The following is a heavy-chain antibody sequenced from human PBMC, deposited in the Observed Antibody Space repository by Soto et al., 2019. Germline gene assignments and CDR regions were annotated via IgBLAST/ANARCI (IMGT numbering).Heavy chain of an antibody. CDR2: IYYSGST. J-gene: IGHJ6*02. CDR1: GGSISSYY. Sequence: SETLSLTCTVAGGSISSYYWSWIRQPPGKGLEWIGYIYYSGSTNYNPSLKSRVTISVDTSKNQFSLKLSSVTAADTAVYYCARGWDWDYGDLPGGYYYGMDVWGQGTTVTVSS. CDR3: ARGWDWDYGDLPGGYYYGMDV. D-gene: IGHD4-17*01. V-gene: IGHV4-59*01.